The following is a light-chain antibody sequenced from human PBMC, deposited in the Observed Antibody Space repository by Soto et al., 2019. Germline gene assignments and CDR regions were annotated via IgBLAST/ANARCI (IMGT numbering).Light chain of an antibody. CDR2: DAS. CDR1: QSVSSY. V-gene: IGKV3-11*01. J-gene: IGKJ2*01. Sequence: EIVLTQSPATRSLSPGERATLSCRASQSVSSYLAWYQQKPGQAPRLLIYDASNSATGIPARFSGSGSGTDLTLTISSLEPEDFAVYYCQQRRNWPPYTFGQGTKLEIK. CDR3: QQRRNWPPYT.